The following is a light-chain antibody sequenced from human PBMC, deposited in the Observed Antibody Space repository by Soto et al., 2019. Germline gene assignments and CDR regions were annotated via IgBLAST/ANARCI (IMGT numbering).Light chain of an antibody. CDR2: GAS. J-gene: IGKJ1*01. Sequence: DIQMTQSPSTLSASVGDRVTITCRASQTISSWLAWYQQKPGKAPKFLIYGASSLESGVPSRFSGSGSGTEFTLTISSLQPDDFATYYCQQYSSYWPFGQGTKVEIK. CDR1: QTISSW. V-gene: IGKV1-5*01. CDR3: QQYSSYWP.